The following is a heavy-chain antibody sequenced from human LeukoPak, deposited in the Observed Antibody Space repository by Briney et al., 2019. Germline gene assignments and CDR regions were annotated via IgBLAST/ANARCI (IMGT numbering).Heavy chain of an antibody. CDR3: ARQSSDYYYYYIDV. CDR1: GGSISSSHYY. J-gene: IGHJ6*03. CDR2: IYYSGTT. D-gene: IGHD3-10*01. V-gene: IGHV4-39*01. Sequence: SETLSLTCTVSGGSISSSHYYWGWIRQTPGKGLVWIGTIYYSGTTYYNPSLESRATISEDTSKNQFSLTLRSVTAADTAVYYCARQSSDYYYYYIDVWGKGTTVTVSS.